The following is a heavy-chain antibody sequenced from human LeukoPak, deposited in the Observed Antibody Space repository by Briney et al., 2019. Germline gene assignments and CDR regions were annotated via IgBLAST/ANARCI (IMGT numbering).Heavy chain of an antibody. CDR1: GYTFTSYY. D-gene: IGHD1-26*01. J-gene: IGHJ4*02. V-gene: IGHV1-46*01. Sequence: ASVKVSCKASGYTFTSYYMHWVRQAPGQGLEWMGIINPSGGSTSYAQKFQGRVTMTRDMSTSTVYMELSSLRSEDTAVYYCARAPSVGALDYWGQGTLVTVSS. CDR2: INPSGGST. CDR3: ARAPSVGALDY.